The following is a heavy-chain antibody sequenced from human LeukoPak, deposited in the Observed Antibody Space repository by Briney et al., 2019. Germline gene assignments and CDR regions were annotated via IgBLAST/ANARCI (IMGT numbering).Heavy chain of an antibody. CDR3: ARLTRFWSAYYILDY. J-gene: IGHJ4*02. CDR2: NSAYNGKT. Sequence: ASVKVSCKASDYTFTSNGVSWVRQAPGQGLEWMGWNSAYNGKTNYAQKFQGRVTMTTDTSTSTAYMELRTLRSDDTAVYYCARLTRFWSAYYILDYWGQGTLVTVSS. V-gene: IGHV1-18*01. CDR1: DYTFTSNG. D-gene: IGHD3-3*01.